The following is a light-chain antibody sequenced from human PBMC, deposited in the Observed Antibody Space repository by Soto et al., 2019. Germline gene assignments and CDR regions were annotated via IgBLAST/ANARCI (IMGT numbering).Light chain of an antibody. CDR1: QSVSSS. V-gene: IGKV3-11*01. J-gene: IGKJ5*01. CDR2: DTS. Sequence: EIVLTQSPATLSLSPGERSTLSCRASQSVSSSLAWYQQKPGQAPRLLISDTSNRATGIPARFSGSGSGTDFTLTISSLEPEDFEVYYCQQRSNWRITFGQGTRLEIK. CDR3: QQRSNWRIT.